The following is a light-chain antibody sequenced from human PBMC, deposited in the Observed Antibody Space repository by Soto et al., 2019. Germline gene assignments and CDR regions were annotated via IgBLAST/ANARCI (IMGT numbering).Light chain of an antibody. V-gene: IGLV1-51*01. CDR2: DHN. Sequence: QSVLTQPPSVSAAPGQKVTISCSGSSSNIGNNYVSWYQHLPGTAPKLLIYDHNKRPSDIPDRFSGSKSGTSATLGITGLQTGDEADYYCGTWDSSLSAVVFGGGTKLTVL. CDR3: GTWDSSLSAVV. CDR1: SSNIGNNY. J-gene: IGLJ3*02.